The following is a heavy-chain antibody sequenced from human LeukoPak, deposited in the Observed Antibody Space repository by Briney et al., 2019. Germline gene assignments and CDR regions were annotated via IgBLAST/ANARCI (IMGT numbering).Heavy chain of an antibody. CDR2: IYTSGST. V-gene: IGHV4-4*09. J-gene: IGHJ3*02. CDR3: ARQKCTSASCLTKNAFDI. D-gene: IGHD2-2*01. Sequence: SETLSLTCTVSGSISGYYWSWIRRPPGKGLGWIGYIYTSGSTNYNPSLESRVTISVDTSKNQFSLDLSSVTAADTAVYYCARQKCTSASCLTKNAFDIWGQGTMVTVSS. CDR1: GSISGYY.